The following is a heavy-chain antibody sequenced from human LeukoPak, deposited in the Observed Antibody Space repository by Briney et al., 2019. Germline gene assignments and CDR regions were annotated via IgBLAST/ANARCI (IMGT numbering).Heavy chain of an antibody. V-gene: IGHV3-23*01. CDR1: GFTFSNYV. CDR3: AKGGKWDVTPFDY. J-gene: IGHJ4*02. Sequence: PGGSLRLSCAASGFTFSNYVMSWVRQAPGKGLEWVSGISGSGDSTYYADSVKGRLTISRDNSKNTLYLQVNSLRAEDTAVYYCAKGGKWDVTPFDYWGQGTLVTVSS. CDR2: ISGSGDST. D-gene: IGHD1-26*01.